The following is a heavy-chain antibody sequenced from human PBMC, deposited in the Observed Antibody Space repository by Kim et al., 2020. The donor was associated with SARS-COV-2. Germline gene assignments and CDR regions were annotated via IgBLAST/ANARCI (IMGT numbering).Heavy chain of an antibody. V-gene: IGHV3-33*01. Sequence: GGSLRLSCAASGFTFSSYGMHWVRQAPGKGLEWVAVIWYDGSNKYYADSVKGRFTISRDNSKNTLYLQMNSLRAEDTAVYYCASQDYYGSGSYWPDYWGQGTLVTVSS. D-gene: IGHD3-10*01. J-gene: IGHJ4*02. CDR3: ASQDYYGSGSYWPDY. CDR2: IWYDGSNK. CDR1: GFTFSSYG.